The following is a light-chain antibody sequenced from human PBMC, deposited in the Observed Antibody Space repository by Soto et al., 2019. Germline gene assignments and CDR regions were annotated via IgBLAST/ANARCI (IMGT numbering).Light chain of an antibody. CDR1: QGISSY. CDR3: QQLNSYLT. V-gene: IGKV1-9*01. J-gene: IGKJ3*01. CDR2: AAS. Sequence: DIQLTQSPSFLSASVGDRVTITCRASQGISSYLAWYQQKPGKAPKLLIYAASTLQSGVPSRFSGSGSGTEFTLTISSLQPEDFATYYCQQLNSYLTFGPGTKVVIK.